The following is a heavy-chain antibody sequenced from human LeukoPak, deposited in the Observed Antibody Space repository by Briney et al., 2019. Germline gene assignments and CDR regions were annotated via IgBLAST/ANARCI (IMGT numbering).Heavy chain of an antibody. CDR1: GFTFSSYS. CDR3: ARTRRWDTAIDY. J-gene: IGHJ4*02. D-gene: IGHD5-18*01. V-gene: IGHV3-21*01. Sequence: GGSLRLSCAASGFTFSSYSMNWVRQAPGKGLEWVSSISSSSSYIYYADSVKGRFTISRDNAKNSLYLQMNSLRAEDTAVYYCARTRRWDTAIDYWGQGTLVTVSS. CDR2: ISSSSSYI.